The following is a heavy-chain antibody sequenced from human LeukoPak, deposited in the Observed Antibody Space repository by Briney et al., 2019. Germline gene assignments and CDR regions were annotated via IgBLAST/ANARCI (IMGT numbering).Heavy chain of an antibody. CDR2: ISGAGDT. Sequence: GGSLRPSCAAAGFHFINYAMSSVRRAPGKGLEWVSGISGAGDTYYPGSVKGRFTISRENAKNSLYLQMISLRAGDTAVIYCAKVLSCGGHYYYYGMDVWGQGTTVTVSS. CDR3: AKVLSCGGHYYYYGMDV. D-gene: IGHD2-15*01. J-gene: IGHJ6*02. CDR1: GFHFINYA. V-gene: IGHV3-13*01.